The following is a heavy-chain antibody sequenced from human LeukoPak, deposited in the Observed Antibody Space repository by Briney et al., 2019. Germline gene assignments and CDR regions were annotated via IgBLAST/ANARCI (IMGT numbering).Heavy chain of an antibody. D-gene: IGHD2-21*01. V-gene: IGHV3-23*01. CDR2: ISGSGDST. CDR3: AKDPHNIVVVIGCFDY. J-gene: IGHJ4*02. CDR1: GFTFDNYA. Sequence: LAGGSLRLSCAASGFTFDNYAMSWVRQGPGKGLEWVSGISGSGDSTYYADSVKGRFTVSRDNSKNTLYLQMNSLRAEDTAIYYCAKDPHNIVVVIGCFDYWGQGTLVTVSS.